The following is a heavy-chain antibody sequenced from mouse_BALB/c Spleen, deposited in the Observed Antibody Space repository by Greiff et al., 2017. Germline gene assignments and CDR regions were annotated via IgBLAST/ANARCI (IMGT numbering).Heavy chain of an antibody. CDR2: IHYSGST. CDR1: GYSITSGYS. Sequence: VQLQQSGPDLVKPSQSLSLTCTVTGYSITSGYSWHWIRQFPGNKLEWMGYIHYSGSTNYNPSLKSRISITRDTSKNQFFLQLNSVTTEDTATYYCARSGAYDYDWAWFAYWGQGTLVTVSA. V-gene: IGHV3-1*02. D-gene: IGHD2-4*01. J-gene: IGHJ3*01. CDR3: ARSGAYDYDWAWFAY.